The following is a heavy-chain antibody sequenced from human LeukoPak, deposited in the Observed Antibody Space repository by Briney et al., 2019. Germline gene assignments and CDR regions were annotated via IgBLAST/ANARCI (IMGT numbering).Heavy chain of an antibody. J-gene: IGHJ4*02. V-gene: IGHV4-61*02. CDR3: ARDVDSSGFWGYFDY. CDR1: GGSISSGSYY. D-gene: IGHD3-22*01. Sequence: SETLSLTCTVSGGSISSGSYYWSWIRQPAGKGLEWIGRIYTSGSTNYNPSLKSRVTMSVDTSKNQSSLKLSSVTAADTAVYYCARDVDSSGFWGYFDYWGQGTLVTVSS. CDR2: IYTSGST.